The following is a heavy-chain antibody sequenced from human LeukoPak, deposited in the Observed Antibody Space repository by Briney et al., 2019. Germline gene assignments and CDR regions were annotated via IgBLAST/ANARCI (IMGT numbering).Heavy chain of an antibody. J-gene: IGHJ6*03. CDR2: IYHSGST. D-gene: IGHD1-14*01. V-gene: IGHV4-38-2*02. CDR1: GYSISSGYY. Sequence: SETLSLTCTVSGYSISSGYYWGWIRQPPGKGLEWIGSIYHSGSTYYNPSLKSRVTISVDTSKNQFSLKLSSVTAADTAVYYCPLRPGYYYYMDVWGKGTTVTVSS. CDR3: PLRPGYYYYMDV.